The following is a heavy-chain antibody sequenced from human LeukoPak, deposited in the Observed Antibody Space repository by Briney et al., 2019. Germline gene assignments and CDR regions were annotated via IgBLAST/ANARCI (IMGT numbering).Heavy chain of an antibody. J-gene: IGHJ4*02. CDR1: GFTFSDYA. D-gene: IGHD1-26*01. Sequence: PGGSLRLSCAVSGFTFSDYAISWVRQAPGKGLEWVLGISFSGRSTNYADSVKGRFIISRDNSNNTLHLQMNSLRAEDTAVYYCAKDREKAVGATIFDHWGQGTLVSVSS. V-gene: IGHV3-23*01. CDR3: AKDREKAVGATIFDH. CDR2: ISFSGRST.